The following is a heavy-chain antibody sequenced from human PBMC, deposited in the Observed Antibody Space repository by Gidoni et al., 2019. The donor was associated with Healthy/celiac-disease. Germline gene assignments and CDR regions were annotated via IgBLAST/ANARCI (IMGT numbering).Heavy chain of an antibody. V-gene: IGHV1-2*02. D-gene: IGHD3-3*01. CDR1: GYTFTGYY. J-gene: IGHJ5*02. CDR3: ARDQDDFWSGWRAPFDP. Sequence: QVQLVQSGAEVKKPGASVKVSCKASGYTFTGYYMHWVRQAPGQGLEWMGWINPNSGGTNYAQKFQGRVTMTRDTSISTAYMELSRLRSDDTAVYYCARDQDDFWSGWRAPFDPWGQGTLVTVSS. CDR2: INPNSGGT.